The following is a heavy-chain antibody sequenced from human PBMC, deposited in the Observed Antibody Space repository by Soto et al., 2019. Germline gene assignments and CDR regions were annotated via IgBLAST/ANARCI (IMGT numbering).Heavy chain of an antibody. V-gene: IGHV5-10-1*01. CDR3: ASISGSEFPYKGFGP. Sequence: GASLKISSNASGYSFTSCWISWVRQMPRKGLEWLGSIAPSDSSTNYSPSFHGHVTISADTSISTAYLQWSSLTASDTAIYYCASISGSEFPYKGFGPWGQGTMVTASS. CDR1: GYSFTSCW. D-gene: IGHD3-3*02. CDR2: IAPSDSST. J-gene: IGHJ5*02.